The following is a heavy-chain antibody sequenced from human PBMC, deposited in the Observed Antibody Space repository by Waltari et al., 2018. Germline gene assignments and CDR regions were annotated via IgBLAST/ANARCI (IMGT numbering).Heavy chain of an antibody. Sequence: QVQLQESGPGLVKPSETLSLTCTVSGGSISSYYWSWIRQPPGKGLEWIGYIYYSGSTNYNPSLKSRVTISVDTSKNQFSLKLSSVTAADTAVYYCARGFYYDSSGYYYGWYFDLWGRGTLVTVSS. CDR3: ARGFYYDSSGYYYGWYFDL. CDR1: GGSISSYY. J-gene: IGHJ2*01. V-gene: IGHV4-59*01. D-gene: IGHD3-22*01. CDR2: IYYSGST.